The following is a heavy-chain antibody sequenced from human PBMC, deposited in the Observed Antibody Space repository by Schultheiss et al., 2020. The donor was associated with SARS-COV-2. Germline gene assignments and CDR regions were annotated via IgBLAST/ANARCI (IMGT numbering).Heavy chain of an antibody. D-gene: IGHD6-6*01. CDR3: ARGVSSSSATYDY. CDR2: IYYSGST. Sequence: QTLSLTCAVYGGSFSGYYWSWIRQPPGKGLEWIGYIYYSGSTNYNPSLKSRVTISVDTSKNQFSLQLNSVTPEDTAVYYCARGVSSSSATYDYWGQGTLVTVSS. CDR1: GGSFSGYY. V-gene: IGHV4-59*12. J-gene: IGHJ4*02.